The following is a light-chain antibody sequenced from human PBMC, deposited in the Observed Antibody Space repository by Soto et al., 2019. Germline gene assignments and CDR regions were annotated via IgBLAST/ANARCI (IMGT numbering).Light chain of an antibody. CDR1: SSDVGTYDY. CDR2: EVT. Sequence: QSVLTQPRSVSGCPGQSVTISCTGSSSDVGTYDYVSWYQQHPGKAPKLMIYEVTIRPSGVSDRFSGSKSGNTASLTVSGLQAEDEADYYCSSYTGGNPSYVFGTGTKV. V-gene: IGLV2-11*01. CDR3: SSYTGGNPSYV. J-gene: IGLJ1*01.